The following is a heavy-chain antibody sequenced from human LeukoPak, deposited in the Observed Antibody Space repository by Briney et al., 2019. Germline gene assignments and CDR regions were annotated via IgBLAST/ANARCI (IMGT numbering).Heavy chain of an antibody. Sequence: GGSLRLSCAASGFTSSSYWMSWVRQAPGKGLEWVANIKQDGSEKYYVDSVKGRFTISRDNAKNSLYLQMNSLRAEDTAVYYCARGGSYYDSSGYYYGPVYYWGQGTLVTVSS. D-gene: IGHD3-22*01. V-gene: IGHV3-7*03. CDR2: IKQDGSEK. CDR3: ARGGSYYDSSGYYYGPVYY. J-gene: IGHJ4*02. CDR1: GFTSSSYW.